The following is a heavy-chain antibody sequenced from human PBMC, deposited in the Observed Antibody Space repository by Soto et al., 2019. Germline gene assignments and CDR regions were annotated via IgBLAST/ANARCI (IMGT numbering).Heavy chain of an antibody. J-gene: IGHJ3*02. Sequence: SETLSLTCTVSGGSISSGGYYWSWIRQHPGKGLEWIGYIYYSGSTYYNPSLKSRVTISVDTSKNQFSLKLSSVTAADTAVYYCARDPTEGAFDIWGQGTMVTVSS. V-gene: IGHV4-31*03. CDR1: GGSISSGGYY. CDR2: IYYSGST. CDR3: ARDPTEGAFDI.